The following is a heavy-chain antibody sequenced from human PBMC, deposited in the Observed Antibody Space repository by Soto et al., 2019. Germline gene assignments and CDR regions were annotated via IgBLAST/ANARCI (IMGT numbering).Heavy chain of an antibody. CDR1: GFTFSNAW. CDR2: IKSKTDGGTT. V-gene: IGHV3-15*01. CDR3: TTEYFYASSGYYYGPCFDY. Sequence: GGSLRLSCAASGFTFSNAWMSWVRQAPGTGLEWVGRIKSKTDGGTTDYAAPVKGRFTISRYDSQNTLYLQVNSVKTAATSVYYCTTEYFYASSGYYYGPCFDYWGQGTLVTVSS. J-gene: IGHJ4*02. D-gene: IGHD3-22*01.